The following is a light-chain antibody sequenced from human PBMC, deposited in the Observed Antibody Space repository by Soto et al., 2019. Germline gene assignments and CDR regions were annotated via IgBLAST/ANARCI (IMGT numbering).Light chain of an antibody. Sequence: EIVLTQSPGTLSLSPGERATLSCRASQSVSSSYLAWYQQKPGQAPRLLIYGASSRATGIPDRFSGSGSGTDFTLTISRLEPEDVAVYYCQQYGSSPVTVGGGTKVEIK. CDR3: QQYGSSPVT. CDR1: QSVSSSY. V-gene: IGKV3-20*01. CDR2: GAS. J-gene: IGKJ4*01.